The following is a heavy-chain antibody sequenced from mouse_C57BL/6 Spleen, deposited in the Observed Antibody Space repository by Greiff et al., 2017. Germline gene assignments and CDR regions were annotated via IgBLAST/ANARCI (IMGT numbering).Heavy chain of an antibody. CDR1: GFTFTDYY. J-gene: IGHJ4*01. V-gene: IGHV7-3*01. D-gene: IGHD1-1*01. Sequence: DVMLVESGGGLVQPGGSLSLSCAASGFTFTDYYMSWVRQPPGKALEWLGFIRNKANGYTTEYSASVKGRFTISRDNSQSILYLQMNALRAEDSATYCCARYGYYGSGAMDYWGQGTSVTVSS. CDR3: ARYGYYGSGAMDY. CDR2: IRNKANGYTT.